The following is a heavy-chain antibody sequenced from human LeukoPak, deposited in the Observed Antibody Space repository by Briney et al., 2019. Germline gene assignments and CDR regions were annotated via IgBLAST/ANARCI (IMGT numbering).Heavy chain of an antibody. J-gene: IGHJ4*02. CDR1: GGSFSGYY. D-gene: IGHD1-1*01. Sequence: SETLSLTCAVYGGSFSGYYWSWIRQPPGKGLEWIGEINRSGSTNYNPSLKSRVTISVDTSKNQFSLKLSSVTAADTAVYYCARVRGYNWITGGYWGQGTLVTVSS. V-gene: IGHV4-34*01. CDR2: INRSGST. CDR3: ARVRGYNWITGGY.